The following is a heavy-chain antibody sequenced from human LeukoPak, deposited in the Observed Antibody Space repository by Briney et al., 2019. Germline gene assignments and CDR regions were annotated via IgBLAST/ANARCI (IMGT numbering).Heavy chain of an antibody. V-gene: IGHV3-23*01. CDR2: ISGSGGST. Sequence: GGCLRLSCAASGFTFSSYAMSWVRQAPGKGLEWVSAISGSGGSTYYADSVKGRFTNSRDNSKNTLYLQMNSLSAEDTAVSFFAKDRMVRGVILYFFDYWGQGTLVTVSS. J-gene: IGHJ4*02. CDR3: AKDRMVRGVILYFFDY. CDR1: GFTFSSYA. D-gene: IGHD3-10*01.